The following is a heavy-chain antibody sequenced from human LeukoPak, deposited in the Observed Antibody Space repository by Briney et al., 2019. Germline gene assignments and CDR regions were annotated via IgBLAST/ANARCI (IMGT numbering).Heavy chain of an antibody. Sequence: GGSLRLSCAASGFTYSSAWMSWVRQAPGKGLEWVGRIKSKTDGGTTDYAAPVKGRFTISRDDSKNTLYLQMNSLKTEDTAVYYCATVPQMGLYDYVWGIYRQIRWGQGTLVTVSS. J-gene: IGHJ4*02. CDR2: IKSKTDGGTT. V-gene: IGHV3-15*01. CDR3: ATVPQMGLYDYVWGIYRQIR. CDR1: GFTYSSAW. D-gene: IGHD3-16*02.